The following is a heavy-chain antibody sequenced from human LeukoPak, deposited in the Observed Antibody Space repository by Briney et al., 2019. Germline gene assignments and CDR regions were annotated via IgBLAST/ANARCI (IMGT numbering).Heavy chain of an antibody. CDR3: ARPRDSSSWSAFDY. Sequence: PGESLKISCKGSGYSFTSYWIGWVRQMPGKGLEWMGFIYPGDSDTRYSPPFQGQVTISADKSITTAYLQWSSLKASDTAMYYCARPRDSSSWSAFDYWGQGTLVTVSS. J-gene: IGHJ4*02. D-gene: IGHD6-13*01. CDR1: GYSFTSYW. CDR2: IYPGDSDT. V-gene: IGHV5-51*01.